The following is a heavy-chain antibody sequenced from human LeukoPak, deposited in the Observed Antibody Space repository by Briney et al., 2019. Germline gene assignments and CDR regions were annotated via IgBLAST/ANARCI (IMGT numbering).Heavy chain of an antibody. CDR1: GFTFSSYA. CDR2: ISGSGGST. CDR3: AKGRRDYYFYYYMDV. Sequence: GGSLRLSCAASGFTFSSYAMNWVRQAPGKGLEWVSAISGSGGSTYYADSVKGRFTISRDNSKNTLYLQMNSLRTDDTAVYYCAKGRRDYYFYYYMDVWGKGTTVTISS. J-gene: IGHJ6*03. V-gene: IGHV3-23*01.